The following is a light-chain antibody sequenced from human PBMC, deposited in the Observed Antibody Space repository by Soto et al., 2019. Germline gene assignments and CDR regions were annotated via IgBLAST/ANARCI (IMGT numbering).Light chain of an antibody. Sequence: QSTLTQPHSVSGAPGQRVTISCTGSNSNIGAGYDVNWYQHFPGTAPKLLIYVNTNRPSGVPDRFSGSKSGSSTSLAITVLKSEDEADYYCQSYASSLIGLIFGLGTKLTVL. J-gene: IGLJ2*01. CDR3: QSYASSLIGLI. V-gene: IGLV1-40*01. CDR2: VNT. CDR1: NSNIGAGYD.